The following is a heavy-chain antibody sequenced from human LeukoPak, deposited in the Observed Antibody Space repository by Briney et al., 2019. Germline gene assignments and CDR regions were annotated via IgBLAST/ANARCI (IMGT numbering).Heavy chain of an antibody. Sequence: SETLSLTCAVYGGSFSGYYWSWIRQPAGKGLEWIGRIYTSGSTNYNPSLKSRVTMSVDTSKNQFSLKLSSVTAADTAVYYCARRYSGYDYGYFDYWGQGTLVTVSS. J-gene: IGHJ4*02. CDR3: ARRYSGYDYGYFDY. CDR1: GGSFSGYY. CDR2: IYTSGST. V-gene: IGHV4-59*10. D-gene: IGHD5-12*01.